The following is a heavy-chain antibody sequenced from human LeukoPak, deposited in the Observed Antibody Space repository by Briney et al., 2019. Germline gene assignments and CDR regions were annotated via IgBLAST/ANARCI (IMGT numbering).Heavy chain of an antibody. D-gene: IGHD6-13*01. Sequence: PGGSLRLSCAASGFTFSSYAMSWVRQAPGKGLEWVSAISGSGGSTSYADSVRGRFTISRDNSKNTLYLQMNSLRAEDTAVYYCARSPYSSSWYVDYWGQGTLVTVSS. V-gene: IGHV3-23*01. CDR3: ARSPYSSSWYVDY. J-gene: IGHJ4*02. CDR2: ISGSGGST. CDR1: GFTFSSYA.